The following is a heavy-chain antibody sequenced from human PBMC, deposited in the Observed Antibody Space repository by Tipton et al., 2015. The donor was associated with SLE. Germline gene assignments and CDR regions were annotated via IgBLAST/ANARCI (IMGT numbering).Heavy chain of an antibody. CDR1: GGSISSYY. CDR2: IYYSGST. Sequence: TLSLTCTVSGGSISSYYWSWIRQPPGKGLEWIWYIYYSGSTNYNPSLKSRVTISVDTSKNQFSLKLSSVTAADTAVYYCARGAGVVVPAAIRGGWVDPWGQRTLVTVSS. CDR3: ARGAGVVVPAAIRGGWVDP. D-gene: IGHD2-2*02. J-gene: IGHJ5*02. V-gene: IGHV4-59*01.